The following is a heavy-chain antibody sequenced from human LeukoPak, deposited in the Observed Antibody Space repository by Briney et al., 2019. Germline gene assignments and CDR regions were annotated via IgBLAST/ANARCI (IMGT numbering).Heavy chain of an antibody. CDR2: IKNDGAVK. V-gene: IGHV3-7*03. Sequence: GGSLRLSCAASGFTFSYHWMTWVRQAPGKGLEWVANIKNDGAVKNYADSVKGRFTISRDNAKNSLYLQMNSLRAEDTALYYCAKVEGGSYYYDSSGYYDYWGQGTLVTVSS. D-gene: IGHD3-22*01. CDR1: GFTFSYHW. CDR3: AKVEGGSYYYDSSGYYDY. J-gene: IGHJ4*02.